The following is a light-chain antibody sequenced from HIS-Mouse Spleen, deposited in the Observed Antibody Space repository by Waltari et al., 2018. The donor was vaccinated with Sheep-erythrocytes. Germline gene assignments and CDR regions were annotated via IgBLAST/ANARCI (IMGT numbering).Light chain of an antibody. CDR2: EGS. J-gene: IGLJ3*02. CDR3: CSYAGSSTPWV. CDR1: SSDVGSYNL. Sequence: QSALTQPAPVSGSPGQSITISCTGTSSDVGSYNLVSWYQQHPGQAPKLMIYEGSKRPSGVSTGFAGSKSGNTASLTISGLQAEDEADYYCCSYAGSSTPWVFGGGTKLTVL. V-gene: IGLV2-23*01.